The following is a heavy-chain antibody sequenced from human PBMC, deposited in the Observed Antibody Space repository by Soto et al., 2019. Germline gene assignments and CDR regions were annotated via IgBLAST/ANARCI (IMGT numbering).Heavy chain of an antibody. CDR2: IDPSDSYT. J-gene: IGHJ4*02. CDR3: ARRNLGYCSGGSCHAIDY. CDR1: GYSFTSYW. Sequence: GESLKISCKGSGYSFTSYWISWVRQMPGKGLEWMGRIDPSDSYTNYSPSFQGHVTISADKSISTAYLQWGSLKASDTAMYYCARRNLGYCSGGSCHAIDYWGQGTLVTVSS. D-gene: IGHD2-15*01. V-gene: IGHV5-10-1*01.